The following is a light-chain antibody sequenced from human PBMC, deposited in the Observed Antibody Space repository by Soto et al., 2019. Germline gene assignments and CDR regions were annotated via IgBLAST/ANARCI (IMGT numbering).Light chain of an antibody. J-gene: IGLJ1*01. V-gene: IGLV2-14*01. CDR3: ASLSTTGVV. CDR1: SIVVASYVL. Sequence: QSVLTQPASVSGSPGQSITISCTGSSIVVASYVLLSCSQHLPDKAPNLIISEVTNRPSCVSDRFSGSKSGNPSSLTISWLQSEHEADYYSASLSTTGVVFRSGTTPTVL. CDR2: EVT.